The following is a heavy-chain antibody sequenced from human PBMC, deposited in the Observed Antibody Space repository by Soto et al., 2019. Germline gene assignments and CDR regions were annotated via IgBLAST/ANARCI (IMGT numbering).Heavy chain of an antibody. V-gene: IGHV3-74*01. J-gene: IGHJ4*02. CDR3: ARMEATVRRQWDFDY. Sequence: EVQLVESGGGLVQPGGSLRLSCAASGFTFSSYWMHWVRQAPGKGLVWVSRINSDGSRTSYADSVKGRFTISRDNAKNTLYLQMNSLRAEDTAVYYCARMEATVRRQWDFDYWGQGTLVTVSS. CDR1: GFTFSSYW. D-gene: IGHD4-17*01. CDR2: INSDGSRT.